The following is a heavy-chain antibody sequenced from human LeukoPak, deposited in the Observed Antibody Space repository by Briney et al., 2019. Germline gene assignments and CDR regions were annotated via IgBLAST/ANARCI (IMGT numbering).Heavy chain of an antibody. D-gene: IGHD3-22*01. CDR1: GGSISSGTYY. V-gene: IGHV4-61*02. J-gene: IGHJ4*02. CDR2: IYSSGTT. CDR3: ARVTGYMIEDYFDY. Sequence: SQTLSLTCTVSGGSISSGTYYWSWIRQPAGKGLEWIGRIYSSGTTNYNPSLKSRVTISLDTSKNQFSLKLSSVTAADTAVYYCARVTGYMIEDYFDYWSQGTLVTVSS.